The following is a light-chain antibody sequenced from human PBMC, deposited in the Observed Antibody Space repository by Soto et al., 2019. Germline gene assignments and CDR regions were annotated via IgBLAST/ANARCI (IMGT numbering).Light chain of an antibody. Sequence: DIQMTQSPSSLSASVGDRVTITCQASQDISNYLNWYQQKPGKAPKLLIYAASNLETEVPSRFSGSGSGTDFTFTISSLQPEDIATYYCQQYDNLPPFTFGPGTKVDIE. CDR3: QQYDNLPPFT. CDR2: AAS. CDR1: QDISNY. J-gene: IGKJ3*01. V-gene: IGKV1-33*01.